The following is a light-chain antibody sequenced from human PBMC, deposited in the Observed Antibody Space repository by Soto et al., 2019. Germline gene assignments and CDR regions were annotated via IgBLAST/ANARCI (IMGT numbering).Light chain of an antibody. Sequence: DIVMTQSPDSLAVSLGERATINCKSSQSLLYSANSKNYFAWYQQKPGQPPKLLIHWASTRESGVPDRFTGSGSGTDFTLTISSLQTEDVAVYYCQQYYDTPLTFGGGTKVEIK. CDR1: QSLLYSANSKNY. CDR2: WAS. J-gene: IGKJ4*01. CDR3: QQYYDTPLT. V-gene: IGKV4-1*01.